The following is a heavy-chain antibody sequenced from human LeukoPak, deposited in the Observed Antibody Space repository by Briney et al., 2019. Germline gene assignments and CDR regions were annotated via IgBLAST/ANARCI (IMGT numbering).Heavy chain of an antibody. CDR3: GRGHWGLDY. CDR2: ISSSSGST. Sequence: QAGGSLRLSCAASGFTFSDYSMNWVRQAPGKGLEWVSYISSSSGSTYYADSVKGRFTISRDNAKNSLYLRMNSLRAEDTAVYYCGRGHWGLDYWGQGALVTVSS. CDR1: GFTFSDYS. D-gene: IGHD7-27*01. J-gene: IGHJ4*02. V-gene: IGHV3-48*01.